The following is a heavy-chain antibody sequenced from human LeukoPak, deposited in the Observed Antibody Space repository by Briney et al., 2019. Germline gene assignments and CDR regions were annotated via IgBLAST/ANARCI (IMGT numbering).Heavy chain of an antibody. D-gene: IGHD1-26*01. V-gene: IGHV4-31*03. CDR2: IYYSGST. CDR1: GGSIHSGGYY. Sequence: SEPVSLTCTVPGGSIHSGGYYWSWIRQHPGKGLEWIGYIYYSGSTYYNPSLKSRVTISVDTSKNQFSLKLSSVTAADTAVYYCARAGGVVGTSHWGQGTLVTVSS. J-gene: IGHJ4*02. CDR3: ARAGGVVGTSH.